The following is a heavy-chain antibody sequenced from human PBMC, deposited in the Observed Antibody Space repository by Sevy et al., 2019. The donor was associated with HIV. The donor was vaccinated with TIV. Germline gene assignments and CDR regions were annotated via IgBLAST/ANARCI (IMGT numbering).Heavy chain of an antibody. CDR2: ISYDGSNK. V-gene: IGHV3-30*18. CDR3: AKDPSSSWSFDY. J-gene: IGHJ4*02. D-gene: IGHD6-13*01. CDR1: GFTFSSYG. Sequence: GGSLRLSCAASGFTFSSYGMHWVRQAPGKGLEWVSVISYDGSNKYYADSVKGRFTISRDNSKNTLYLQMNSLRAEDTPVYYCAKDPSSSWSFDYWGQGTLVTVSS.